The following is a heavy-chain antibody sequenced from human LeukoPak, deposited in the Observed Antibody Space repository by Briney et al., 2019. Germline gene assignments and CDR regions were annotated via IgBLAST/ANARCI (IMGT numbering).Heavy chain of an antibody. CDR2: ISYDGSDK. V-gene: IGHV3-30*18. J-gene: IGHJ4*02. CDR1: GFTFTSYD. D-gene: IGHD6-13*01. Sequence: GGSLRLSCTASGFTFTSYDMHWVRQAPGKGLEWVAVISYDGSDKSYADSVKGRFTIYRDNYKNTLYLQMNSLRAEDTAVYYCAKDLVGSSWSHGFDYWGQGTLVTVSS. CDR3: AKDLVGSSWSHGFDY.